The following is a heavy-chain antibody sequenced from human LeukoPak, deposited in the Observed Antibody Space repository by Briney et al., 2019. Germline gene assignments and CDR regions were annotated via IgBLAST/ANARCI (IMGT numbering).Heavy chain of an antibody. Sequence: GASVKVSCKASGYTFTSYAMNWVRQAPGQGLEWMGWINTNTGNPTYAQGFTGRFVFSLDTSVSTAYLQISSLKAEDTAVYYCARDLDVVVPAARPDYWGQGTLVTVSS. J-gene: IGHJ4*02. CDR1: GYTFTSYA. CDR3: ARDLDVVVPAARPDY. V-gene: IGHV7-4-1*02. CDR2: INTNTGNP. D-gene: IGHD2-2*01.